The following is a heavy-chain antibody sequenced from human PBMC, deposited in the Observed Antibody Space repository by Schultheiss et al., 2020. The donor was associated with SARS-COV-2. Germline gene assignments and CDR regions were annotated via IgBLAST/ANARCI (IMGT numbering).Heavy chain of an antibody. CDR1: GGSISSYY. V-gene: IGHV4-59*01. D-gene: IGHD4-11*01. J-gene: IGHJ6*02. CDR2: IYYSGST. Sequence: SQTLSLTCTVSGGSISSYYWSWIRQPPGKGLEWIGYIYYSGSTNYNPSLKSRVTISVDTSKNQFSLKLTSVTAADTAVYYCARGPGRSNYAPRYYYYGMDVWGQGTTVTVSS. CDR3: ARGPGRSNYAPRYYYYGMDV.